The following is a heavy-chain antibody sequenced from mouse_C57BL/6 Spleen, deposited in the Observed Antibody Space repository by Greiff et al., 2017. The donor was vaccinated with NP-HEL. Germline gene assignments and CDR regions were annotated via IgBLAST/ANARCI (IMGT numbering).Heavy chain of an antibody. V-gene: IGHV1-82*01. J-gene: IGHJ2*01. CDR2: IYPGDGDT. Sequence: VKLQQSGPELVKPGASVKISCKASGYAFSSSWMNWVKQRPGKGLEWIGRIYPGDGDTNYNGKFKGKATLTADKSSSTDYMQLSSLTSEDSAVYFCARRKEGYFDYWGQGTTLTVSS. CDR3: ARRKEGYFDY. CDR1: GYAFSSSW.